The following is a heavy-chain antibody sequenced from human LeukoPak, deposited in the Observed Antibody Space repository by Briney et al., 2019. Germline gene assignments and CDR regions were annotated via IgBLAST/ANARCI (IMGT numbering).Heavy chain of an antibody. J-gene: IGHJ4*02. Sequence: PGGSLRLSCAASGLAFSNYEMNWVRRAPGKGLEWVSYISNSGSTIYYADSVKGRFTISRDNAKNSLYLQMNSLRDDDTAVYYCARQNNYGPVDYWGQGTLVTVSS. CDR2: ISNSGSTI. V-gene: IGHV3-48*03. CDR1: GLAFSNYE. D-gene: IGHD3-10*01. CDR3: ARQNNYGPVDY.